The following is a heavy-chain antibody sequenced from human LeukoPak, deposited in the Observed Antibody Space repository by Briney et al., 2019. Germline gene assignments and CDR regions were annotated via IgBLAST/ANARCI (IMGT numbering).Heavy chain of an antibody. D-gene: IGHD6-13*01. V-gene: IGHV1-18*01. Sequence: ESVKLSCKASGYTFTSYGISWVRQAPGQGLEWMGCIRAYNGNTNYAQKLQGRVTMTTDTSTSTAYMELRRLTADDTAVCYRARVKWVYGIAAAGTFDYWGQGTRVTISS. CDR3: ARVKWVYGIAAAGTFDY. CDR1: GYTFTSYG. CDR2: IRAYNGNT. J-gene: IGHJ4*02.